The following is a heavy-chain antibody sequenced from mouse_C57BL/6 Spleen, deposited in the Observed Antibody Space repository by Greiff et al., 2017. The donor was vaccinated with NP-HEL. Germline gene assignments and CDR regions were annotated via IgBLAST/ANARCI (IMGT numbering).Heavy chain of an antibody. Sequence: VKLVESGAELVRPGASVTLSCKASGYTFTDYEMHWVKQTPVHGLEWIGAIDPETGGTAYNQKFKGKAILTADKSSSTAYMELRSLTSEDSAVYYCTRGATVVAMDYWGQGTSVTVSS. D-gene: IGHD1-1*01. CDR1: GYTFTDYE. CDR3: TRGATVVAMDY. J-gene: IGHJ4*01. V-gene: IGHV1-15*01. CDR2: IDPETGGT.